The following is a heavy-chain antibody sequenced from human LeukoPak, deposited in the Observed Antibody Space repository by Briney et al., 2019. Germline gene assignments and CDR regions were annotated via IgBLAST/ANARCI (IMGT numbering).Heavy chain of an antibody. CDR2: IYPGDSDT. Sequence: GESLKISCKGSGYSFTSYWIGWERQMPGKGLEWMGIIYPGDSDTRYSPSFQGQVTISADKSISTAYLQWSSLKASYTAMYYCPRFRSYYYDSSGLDGDYWGQGTLVTVSS. CDR1: GYSFTSYW. CDR3: PRFRSYYYDSSGLDGDY. V-gene: IGHV5-51*01. J-gene: IGHJ4*02. D-gene: IGHD3-22*01.